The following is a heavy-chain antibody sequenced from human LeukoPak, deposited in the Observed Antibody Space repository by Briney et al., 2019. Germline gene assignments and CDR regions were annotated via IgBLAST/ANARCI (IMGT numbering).Heavy chain of an antibody. CDR2: IVPIFGTA. Sequence: SVKVSCKASGGTFSSYAISWVRQAPGQGLEWMGGIVPIFGTANYAQKFQGRVTITADKSTSTAYMELSSLRSEDTAVYYCAREVYGSGSYYLDYWGQGTLVTVSS. CDR3: AREVYGSGSYYLDY. J-gene: IGHJ4*02. D-gene: IGHD3-10*01. CDR1: GGTFSSYA. V-gene: IGHV1-69*06.